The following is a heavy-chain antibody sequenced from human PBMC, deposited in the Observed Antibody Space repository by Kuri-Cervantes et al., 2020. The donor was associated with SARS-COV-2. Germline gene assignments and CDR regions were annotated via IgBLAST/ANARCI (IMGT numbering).Heavy chain of an antibody. Sequence: GSLRLSCAVSGGSFSGYYWTWIRQSPGKGLEWIGEINHSGSTNYNPSLKSRLTISVDTSKNQFSLKLNSVSAADTAVYSCARWPPGSYRPHDAFDVWGQGTMVTVSS. CDR3: ARWPPGSYRPHDAFDV. CDR2: INHSGST. J-gene: IGHJ3*01. V-gene: IGHV4-34*01. D-gene: IGHD1-26*01. CDR1: GGSFSGYY.